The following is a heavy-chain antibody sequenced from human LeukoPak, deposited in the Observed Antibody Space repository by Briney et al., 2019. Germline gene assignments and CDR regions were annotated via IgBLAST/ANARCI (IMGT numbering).Heavy chain of an antibody. CDR3: AKPDGDYVGQLDAFDI. J-gene: IGHJ3*02. Sequence: GGSLRLSCTVSGFTVSSNSMSWVRQAPGKGLEWVSFIYSDNTHYSDSVKGRFTISRDNSKNTLYLQMNSLRAEDTAVFYCAKPDGDYVGQLDAFDIWGQGTMVTVSS. CDR2: IYSDNT. V-gene: IGHV3-53*01. CDR1: GFTVSSNS. D-gene: IGHD4-17*01.